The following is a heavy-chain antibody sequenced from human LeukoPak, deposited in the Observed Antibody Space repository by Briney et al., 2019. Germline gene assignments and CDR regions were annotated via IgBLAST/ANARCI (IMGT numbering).Heavy chain of an antibody. CDR2: IKTDGSIT. CDR3: ARYEGYFQH. Sequence: GGSLRLSCAASGXTFSDYWMHWVRQAPGKGLLWVSHIKTDGSITDYADSVKGRFTISRDNAKNSLYLQMNSLRAEDTAVYYCARYEGYFQHWGQGTLVTVSS. CDR1: GXTFSDYW. J-gene: IGHJ1*01. V-gene: IGHV3-74*01. D-gene: IGHD3-16*01.